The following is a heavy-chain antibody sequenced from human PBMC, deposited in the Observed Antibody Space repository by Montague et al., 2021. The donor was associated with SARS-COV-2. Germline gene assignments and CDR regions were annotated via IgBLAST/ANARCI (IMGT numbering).Heavy chain of an antibody. CDR3: ARGRAAGSITIFGVVNPAIRHYYSLDV. V-gene: IGHV4-34*01. J-gene: IGHJ6*03. D-gene: IGHD3-3*01. CDR1: GGSFSGYY. Sequence: SETLSLTCAVYGGSFSGYYWSWIRQPPGKGREWIGVINEVGGNYYNPALGSEVTMSVDTAKNRFSLELSSVTAADTAVYYCARGRAAGSITIFGVVNPAIRHYYSLDVWGNPTTLTVSS. CDR2: INEVGGN.